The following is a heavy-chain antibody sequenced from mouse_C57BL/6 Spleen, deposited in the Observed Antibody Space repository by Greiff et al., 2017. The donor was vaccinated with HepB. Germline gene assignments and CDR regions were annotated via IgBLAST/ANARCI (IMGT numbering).Heavy chain of an antibody. CDR1: GFTFSSYA. CDR2: ISDGGSYT. Sequence: EVKLVESGGGLVKPGGSLKLSCAASGFTFSSYAMSWVRQTPEKRLEWVATISDGGSYTYYPDNVKGRFTISRDNAKNNLYLQMSHLKSEDTAMYYCARDHGSSYGDYWGQGTTLTVSS. CDR3: ARDHGSSYGDY. J-gene: IGHJ2*01. D-gene: IGHD1-1*01. V-gene: IGHV5-4*01.